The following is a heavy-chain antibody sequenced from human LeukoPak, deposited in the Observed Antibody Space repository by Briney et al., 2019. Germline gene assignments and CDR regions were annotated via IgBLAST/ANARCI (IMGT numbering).Heavy chain of an antibody. CDR1: GYTFTGYY. J-gene: IGHJ5*02. D-gene: IGHD3-3*01. Sequence: ASVKVSCKASGYTFTGYYMHWVRQAPGQGLEWMGWNNPNSGGTNYAQKFQGRVTMTRDTSISTAYMELSRLRSDDTAVYYCARDWGPYYDFWSGTVPNWFDPWGQGTLVTVSS. CDR2: NNPNSGGT. CDR3: ARDWGPYYDFWSGTVPNWFDP. V-gene: IGHV1-2*02.